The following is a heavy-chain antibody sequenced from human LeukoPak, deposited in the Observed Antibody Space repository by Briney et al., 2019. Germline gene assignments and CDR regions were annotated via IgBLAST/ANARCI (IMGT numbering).Heavy chain of an antibody. V-gene: IGHV1-69*13. CDR1: GGTFGTYG. D-gene: IGHD4-11*01. J-gene: IGHJ4*02. CDR2: IIPLFGTV. Sequence: GASVRVSCKASGGTFGTYGVSWVRQAPGQGLEWMGGIIPLFGTVNYAETFQGRVTITGDESTSTVYLEVSSLRSEDTAVYYCARDRGTTGSFYFDYWGQGTLVTVSS. CDR3: ARDRGTTGSFYFDY.